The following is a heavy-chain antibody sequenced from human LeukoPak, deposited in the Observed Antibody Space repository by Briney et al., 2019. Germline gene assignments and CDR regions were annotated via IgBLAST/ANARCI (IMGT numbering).Heavy chain of an antibody. Sequence: AETLSLTCTVSGGSISIYYWSWIRQPAGKGLEWIGRIYTSGSTNYNPSLKSRVTMSVDTSKNQFSQKPSSVTAADTAVYYCARSNPSVDYGDYAFDYWGQGTLVTVS. CDR1: GGSISIYY. V-gene: IGHV4-4*07. CDR2: IYTSGST. CDR3: ARSNPSVDYGDYAFDY. J-gene: IGHJ4*02. D-gene: IGHD4-17*01.